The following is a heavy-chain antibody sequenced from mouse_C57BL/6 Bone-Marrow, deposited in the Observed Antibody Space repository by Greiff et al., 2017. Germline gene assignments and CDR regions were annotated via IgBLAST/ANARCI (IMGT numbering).Heavy chain of an antibody. J-gene: IGHJ1*03. Sequence: EVQLVESEGGLVQPGSSMKLSCTASGFTFSDYYMAWVRQVPEKGLEWVANINYDGSSTYYLDSLKSRFIISRDNAKNILYLQMSSLKSEDTATYYCARDSGLLRWYFDVWGTGTTVTGSS. D-gene: IGHD2-3*01. V-gene: IGHV5-16*01. CDR1: GFTFSDYY. CDR3: ARDSGLLRWYFDV. CDR2: INYDGSST.